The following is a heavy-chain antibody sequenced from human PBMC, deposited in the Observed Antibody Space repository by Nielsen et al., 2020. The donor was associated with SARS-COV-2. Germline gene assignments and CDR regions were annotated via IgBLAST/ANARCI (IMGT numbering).Heavy chain of an antibody. Sequence: SETLSLTCSVFGGSISSYYWTWIRQPPGKGLEWIGYVSDTGTTNYNPSLRSRVTISLDTSKKQFFLRLSSVTAADRAVYYCARDYFGDYLDGFDIWGQGTMVTVSS. J-gene: IGHJ3*02. CDR3: ARDYFGDYLDGFDI. D-gene: IGHD4-17*01. V-gene: IGHV4-59*01. CDR1: GGSISSYY. CDR2: VSDTGTT.